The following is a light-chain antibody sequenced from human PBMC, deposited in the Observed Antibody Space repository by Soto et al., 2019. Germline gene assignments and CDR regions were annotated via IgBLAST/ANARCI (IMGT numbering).Light chain of an antibody. CDR1: QNVYINS. V-gene: IGKV3-20*01. Sequence: EIVLTQSPRTLSLSPGESATLSCRASQNVYINSLAWFQQKPGQTPRLLIYGPSTRAAGVPDRFTGSGSGADFALTITSLEPEDFAMYYCQQYLITPWTFGQGTKVEIK. CDR2: GPS. CDR3: QQYLITPWT. J-gene: IGKJ1*01.